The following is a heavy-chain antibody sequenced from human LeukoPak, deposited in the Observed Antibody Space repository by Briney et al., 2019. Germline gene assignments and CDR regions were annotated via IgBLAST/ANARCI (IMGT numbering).Heavy chain of an antibody. Sequence: GGSLILSCAASGFTFTSYAMSWVRQAPGKGLEWGSSISSSSSYIYYADSVKGRFAISRDNAKNSLYLQMNSRRAEDTAVYYCARDRAFDYWGQGTLVTVSS. CDR1: GFTFTSYA. J-gene: IGHJ4*02. CDR2: ISSSSSYI. D-gene: IGHD3-10*01. CDR3: ARDRAFDY. V-gene: IGHV3-21*01.